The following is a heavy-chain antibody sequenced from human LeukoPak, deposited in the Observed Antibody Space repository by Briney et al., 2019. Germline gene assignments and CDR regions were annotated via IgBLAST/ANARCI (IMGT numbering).Heavy chain of an antibody. D-gene: IGHD5-12*01. J-gene: IGHJ4*02. CDR3: ARGPSGYHNT. V-gene: IGHV1-3*03. CDR2: INAGNGNT. CDR1: GYTFTTYS. Sequence: GASVKVSCKASGYTFTTYSMHWVRQAPGQRLKWMGWINAGNGNTKYSQEFQGRVTITRDTSASTAYMELSSLRSEDMAVYYCARGPSGYHNTGGQGTLVTVSS.